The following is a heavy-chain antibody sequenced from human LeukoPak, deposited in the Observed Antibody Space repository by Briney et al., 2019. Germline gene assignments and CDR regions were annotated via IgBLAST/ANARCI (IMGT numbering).Heavy chain of an antibody. V-gene: IGHV3-20*04. CDR3: ARGKNVVTSTDCFYV. CDR1: GFTFDDHV. D-gene: IGHD2-21*02. Sequence: GGSLRLSCAASGFTFDDHVMVWVRQAPGKGLEWVSGINWNGATTGYADSVKGRFTISRDNVRNSLYLQMDSLRAEDTALYFCARGKNVVTSTDCFYVWGPGTMVTVSS. CDR2: INWNGATT. J-gene: IGHJ3*01.